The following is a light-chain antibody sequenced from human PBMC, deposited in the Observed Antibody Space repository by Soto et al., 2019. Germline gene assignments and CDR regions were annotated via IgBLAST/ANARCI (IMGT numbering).Light chain of an antibody. Sequence: DIQMTQSPSILSASVGDRVTITCRASQGIDRWLAWFQQKPGKAPSLLIYKASTLQSGATSRFSGSGSEAELPLTNSGLQPDDSETDYCQEYHSYPWTFGQGTNVEIK. CDR3: QEYHSYPWT. CDR2: KAS. J-gene: IGKJ1*01. CDR1: QGIDRW. V-gene: IGKV1-5*03.